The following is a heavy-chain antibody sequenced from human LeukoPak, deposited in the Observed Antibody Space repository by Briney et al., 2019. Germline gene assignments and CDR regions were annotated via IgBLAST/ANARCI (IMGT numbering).Heavy chain of an antibody. Sequence: GGSLRLSCAASGFTFDDYAMHWVRQAPGKGLEWVSGISWNSGSIGYADSVKGRFTISRDNAKNSLYLQMNSLRAEDTALYYCAKVEGATSNDAFDIWGQGTMVTVSS. CDR3: AKVEGATSNDAFDI. CDR2: ISWNSGSI. V-gene: IGHV3-9*01. CDR1: GFTFDDYA. J-gene: IGHJ3*02. D-gene: IGHD1-26*01.